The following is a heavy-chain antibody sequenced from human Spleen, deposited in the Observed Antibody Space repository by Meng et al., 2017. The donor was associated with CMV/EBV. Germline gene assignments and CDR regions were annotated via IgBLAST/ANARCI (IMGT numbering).Heavy chain of an antibody. Sequence: GESLKISCAASGFTVSSNYMTWVRQAPGKGLEWVSVIYSGGRTYYADSVKGRFTISRDNSKNTLYLQMNSLRAEDTAVYYCARDNYYYDSSGYRSYYGLDVWGQGTTVTVSS. CDR3: ARDNYYYDSSGYRSYYGLDV. J-gene: IGHJ6*02. CDR1: GFTVSSNY. CDR2: IYSGGRT. D-gene: IGHD3-22*01. V-gene: IGHV3-53*01.